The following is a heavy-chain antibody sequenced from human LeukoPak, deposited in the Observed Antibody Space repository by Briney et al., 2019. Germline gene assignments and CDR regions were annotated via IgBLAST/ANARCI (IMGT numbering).Heavy chain of an antibody. J-gene: IGHJ4*02. CDR1: GGSITNYIYH. CDR2: IYYSGST. V-gene: IGHV4-39*01. Sequence: SETLSLTCIVSGGSITNYIYHWAWIRQPPGKGLECIGTIYYSGSTSYNPSLKSRVTISADTSKNQFSLKLSSVTAADTAVHYCARGRGYSDSSSYYFDYWGQGTLVTVS. D-gene: IGHD3-22*01. CDR3: ARGRGYSDSSSYYFDY.